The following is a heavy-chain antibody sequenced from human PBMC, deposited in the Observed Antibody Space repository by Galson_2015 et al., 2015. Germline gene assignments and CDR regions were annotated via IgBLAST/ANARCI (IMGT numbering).Heavy chain of an antibody. CDR1: GYTFTSYY. Sequence: SVKVSCKASGYTFTSYYMHWVRQAPGQGLEWMGIINPSGGSTSYAQKFLGRVTMTRDTSTSTVYMELSSLRSEDTAVYYCARDGPSLYCSSTSCPVGFDYWGQGTLVTVSS. CDR3: ARDGPSLYCSSTSCPVGFDY. CDR2: INPSGGST. V-gene: IGHV1-46*01. J-gene: IGHJ4*02. D-gene: IGHD2-2*01.